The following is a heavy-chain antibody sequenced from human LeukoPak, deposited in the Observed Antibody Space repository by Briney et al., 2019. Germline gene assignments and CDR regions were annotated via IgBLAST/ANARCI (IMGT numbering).Heavy chain of an antibody. D-gene: IGHD3-22*01. Sequence: GGSLRLSCAASGFTFSSYGMHWDRQAPGKGLEWVAVIWYDGSNKYYADSVKGRFTISRDNSKNTLYLQMNSLRAEDTAVYYCARQSYYYDSSGYYPIDYWGQGTLVTVSS. V-gene: IGHV3-33*01. J-gene: IGHJ4*02. CDR2: IWYDGSNK. CDR1: GFTFSSYG. CDR3: ARQSYYYDSSGYYPIDY.